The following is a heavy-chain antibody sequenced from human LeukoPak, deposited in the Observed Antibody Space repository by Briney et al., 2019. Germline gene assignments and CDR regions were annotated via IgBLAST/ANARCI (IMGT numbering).Heavy chain of an antibody. V-gene: IGHV1-24*01. J-gene: IGHJ4*02. D-gene: IGHD1-26*01. Sequence: ASVKVSCKVSGYTLTELSMHWVRQTPGKGLEWMGGFDPEDGETIYAQKFQGRVTMTEDTSTDTAYMELSSLRSEDTAVYYCATQREWELTGREYYFDYWGQGTLVTVSS. CDR3: ATQREWELTGREYYFDY. CDR1: GYTLTELS. CDR2: FDPEDGET.